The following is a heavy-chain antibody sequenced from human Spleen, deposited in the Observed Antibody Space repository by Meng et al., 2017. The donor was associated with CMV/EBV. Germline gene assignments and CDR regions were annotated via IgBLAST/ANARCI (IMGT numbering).Heavy chain of an antibody. Sequence: GGSLRLSCAASGFTFSHYAMSWVRQAPGKGLEWVSPISVGGGRTYYADSVKGRFTISRDNSKNTLYLQMNSLRAEDTALYYCTRDQDRLQYFDWLLDPGHGNYYSSDMDVWGQGTTVTVSS. CDR1: GFTFSHYA. D-gene: IGHD3-9*01. CDR3: TRDQDRLQYFDWLLDPGHGNYYSSDMDV. J-gene: IGHJ6*02. V-gene: IGHV3-23*01. CDR2: ISVGGGRT.